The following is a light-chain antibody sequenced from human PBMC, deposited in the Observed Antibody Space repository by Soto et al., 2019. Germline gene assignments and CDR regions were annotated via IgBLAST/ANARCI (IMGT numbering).Light chain of an antibody. V-gene: IGKV3D-15*01. CDR3: QQYNSWPLT. CDR2: DIF. J-gene: IGKJ4*01. CDR1: QTITTS. Sequence: EIVLTQSPGTLSLSPGERATLFCRASQTITTSQLAWYQQKPGQAPRLVIYDIFTRATGVPTRISGSGSGTEFTLTISSLQSEDFAVYYCQQYNSWPLTFGGGTKVEIK.